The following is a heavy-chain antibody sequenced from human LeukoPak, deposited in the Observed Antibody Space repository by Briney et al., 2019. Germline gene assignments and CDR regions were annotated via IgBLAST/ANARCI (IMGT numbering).Heavy chain of an antibody. CDR3: AKGPYYDILTGPFDI. CDR2: IRYDGSDE. V-gene: IGHV3-30*02. Sequence: GGSLRLSCAASGFSFSSYAMHWVRQAPGRGLEWVAIIRYDGSDEDYADSVKGRFTVSRDNSKNTLYLQMNSLRAEDTAVYYCAKGPYYDILTGPFDIWGQGTMVTVSS. CDR1: GFSFSSYA. J-gene: IGHJ3*02. D-gene: IGHD3-9*01.